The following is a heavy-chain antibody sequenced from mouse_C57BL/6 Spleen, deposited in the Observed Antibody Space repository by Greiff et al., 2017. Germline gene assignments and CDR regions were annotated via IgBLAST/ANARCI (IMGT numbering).Heavy chain of an antibody. Sequence: EVQLVESGGDLVKPGGSLKLSCAASGFTFSSYGMSWVRQTPDKRLEWVATISSGGSYTSYPDSVKGRFTISRDNAKNTLYLQMSSLKSEDTAMYYCARQGTESYAMDYWGQGTSVTVSS. D-gene: IGHD3-3*01. J-gene: IGHJ4*01. CDR3: ARQGTESYAMDY. CDR2: ISSGGSYT. CDR1: GFTFSSYG. V-gene: IGHV5-6*01.